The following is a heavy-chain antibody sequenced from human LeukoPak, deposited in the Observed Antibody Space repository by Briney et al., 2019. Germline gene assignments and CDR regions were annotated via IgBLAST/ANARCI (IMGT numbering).Heavy chain of an antibody. J-gene: IGHJ4*02. Sequence: GTLILSCAASGFTFSNYDMNWIRPAPGNGLEWVSGISGRGGNTNYADSVKGRFTISRDNSKNTLYLQMNSLRAEDTAIYYCARDRSRITMTVAVTRGYYFDYWGQGTLVTVSS. CDR2: ISGRGGNT. CDR1: GFTFSNYD. CDR3: ARDRSRITMTVAVTRGYYFDY. D-gene: IGHD3-22*01. V-gene: IGHV3-23*01.